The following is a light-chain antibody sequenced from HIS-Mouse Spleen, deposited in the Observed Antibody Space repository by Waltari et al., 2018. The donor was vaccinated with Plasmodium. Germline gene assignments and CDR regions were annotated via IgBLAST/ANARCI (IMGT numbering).Light chain of an antibody. V-gene: IGLV3-25*03. CDR2: KGS. CDR1: ELPKQY. CDR3: QSADSSGTPNWV. Sequence: SYELTQPPSVSVSPGQTARITCSGDELPKQYAYWYQQKPGQAPVLVIYKGSERPSGIPERFSGSSSGTTVTLTIRGVQAEDEADYYCQSADSSGTPNWVFGGGTKLTVL. J-gene: IGLJ3*02.